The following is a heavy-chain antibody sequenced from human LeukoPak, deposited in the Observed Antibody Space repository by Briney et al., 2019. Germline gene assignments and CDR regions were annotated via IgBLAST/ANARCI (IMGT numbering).Heavy chain of an antibody. D-gene: IGHD6-13*01. V-gene: IGHV3-30*02. J-gene: IGHJ4*02. CDR2: IRYDGSNK. CDR1: GFTFSSYG. CDR3: ARDRLYSSTWTGFDN. Sequence: PGGSLRLSCAASGFTFSSYGMHWVRQAPGKGLEWVAFIRYDGSNKYYADSVKGRFTISRDNSKNTLYLQMNSLRAEDTAVYYCARDRLYSSTWTGFDNWGQGTLVTVSS.